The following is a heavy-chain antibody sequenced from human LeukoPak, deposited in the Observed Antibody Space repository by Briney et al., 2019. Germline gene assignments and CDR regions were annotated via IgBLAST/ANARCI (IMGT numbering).Heavy chain of an antibody. V-gene: IGHV3-7*01. J-gene: IGHJ4*02. CDR1: GFKFSSYW. CDR3: ARTIVDVPVISDFFDY. D-gene: IGHD3-10*01. Sequence: PGGSLTLSCSASGFKFSSYWMCWLRQAPGKGRECVTTINQDGSQNYYVDSVKGRFTISRDNAKNSLYLQMNSLRVEDTAIYYCARTIVDVPVISDFFDYWGQGTLVTVSS. CDR2: INQDGSQN.